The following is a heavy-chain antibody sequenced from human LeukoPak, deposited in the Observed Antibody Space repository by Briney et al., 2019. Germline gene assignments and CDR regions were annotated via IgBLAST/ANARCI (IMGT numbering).Heavy chain of an antibody. CDR2: ISSSSSTI. V-gene: IGHV3-48*01. Sequence: GGSLRLSCAASGFTFSSYSVNWVRQAPGKGLEWVSYISSSSSTIYYADSVKGRFTISRDNAKNSLYLQMNSLRAEDTAVYYCARDPNTAMDYWGQGTLVTVSS. D-gene: IGHD5-18*01. CDR3: ARDPNTAMDY. J-gene: IGHJ4*02. CDR1: GFTFSSYS.